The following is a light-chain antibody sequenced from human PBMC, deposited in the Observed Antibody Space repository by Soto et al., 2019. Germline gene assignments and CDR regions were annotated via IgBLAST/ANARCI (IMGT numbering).Light chain of an antibody. J-gene: IGKJ5*01. CDR3: QQYGSSPQA. CDR1: QSVRSN. CDR2: AAS. Sequence: EIVMTQSPATLSVSPGERAAVSCGASQSVRSNLAWYQHKPGQAPRLLIYAASSRATGIPDKFSGSGSGADFTLFISKVDPEDFAVYYCQQYGSSPQAFGQGTRLEI. V-gene: IGKV3-20*01.